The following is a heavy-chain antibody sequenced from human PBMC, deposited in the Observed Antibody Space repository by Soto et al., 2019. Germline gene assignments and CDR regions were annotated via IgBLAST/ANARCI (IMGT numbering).Heavy chain of an antibody. CDR3: ARGDYDFWSGYHRYNWFDP. V-gene: IGHV1-69*01. J-gene: IGHJ5*02. D-gene: IGHD3-3*01. CDR1: GGTFSSYA. CDR2: IIPIFGTA. Sequence: QVQLVQSGAEVKKPGSSVKVSCKASGGTFSSYAISWVRQAPGQGLEWMGGIIPIFGTANYAQKFQGRVTITADESTSTAYMELSNLRSEDTAVYYCARGDYDFWSGYHRYNWFDPWGQGTLVTVSS.